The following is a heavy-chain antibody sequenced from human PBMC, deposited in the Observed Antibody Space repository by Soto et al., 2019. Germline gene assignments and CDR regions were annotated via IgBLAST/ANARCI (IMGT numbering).Heavy chain of an antibody. D-gene: IGHD6-19*01. Sequence: GWSLRLSCAASGFIFSSYGMHWVRQAPGKGLEWVAGIWYDGSNTFYSDAVKGRFSISRDNSKNTVDLQMNSLRAEDTAVYSSSKSIAVAPGWLDPWCQGILVTVS. CDR2: IWYDGSNT. CDR3: SKSIAVAPGWLDP. J-gene: IGHJ5*02. V-gene: IGHV3-33*06. CDR1: GFIFSSYG.